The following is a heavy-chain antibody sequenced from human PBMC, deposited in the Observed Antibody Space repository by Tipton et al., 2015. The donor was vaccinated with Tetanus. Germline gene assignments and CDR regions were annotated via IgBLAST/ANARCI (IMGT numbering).Heavy chain of an antibody. CDR2: ISGDGNGR. CDR1: GYTFKNFA. Sequence: SLRLSCVGSGYTFKNFAMSWVRQAPGKGLEWVAGISGDGNGRFYADSVKGRFSISRDNSKDTLFLQMNSLSVEDTAIYYCAKYGWNGVTWGQGTLVPVSS. CDR3: AKYGWNGVT. J-gene: IGHJ5*02. D-gene: IGHD1-1*01. V-gene: IGHV3-23*01.